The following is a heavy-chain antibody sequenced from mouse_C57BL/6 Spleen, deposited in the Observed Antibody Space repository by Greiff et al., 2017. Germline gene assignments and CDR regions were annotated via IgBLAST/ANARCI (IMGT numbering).Heavy chain of an antibody. Sequence: VMLVESGPGLVAPSQSLSITCTVSGFSLTSYAISWVRQPPGKGLEWLGVIWTGGGTNYNSALKSRLSISKDNSKSQVFLKMNSLQTDDTARYYCASYYYGSSPWFAYWGQGTLVTVSA. D-gene: IGHD1-1*01. V-gene: IGHV2-9-1*01. CDR3: ASYYYGSSPWFAY. J-gene: IGHJ3*01. CDR1: GFSLTSYA. CDR2: IWTGGGT.